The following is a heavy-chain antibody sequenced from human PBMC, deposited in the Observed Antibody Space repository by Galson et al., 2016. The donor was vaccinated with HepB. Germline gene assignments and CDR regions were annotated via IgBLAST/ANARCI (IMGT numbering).Heavy chain of an antibody. D-gene: IGHD4-23*01. CDR1: RFTFSDYV. Sequence: SLRLSCAASRFTFSDYVMSWVRQAPGKGLEWVSTITASGTYTYYADSVKGRFTISRDNSKNTLYLRMNSLRADDTAIYYCAKYRGGKSYYFDYWGQGTVVTVSS. CDR2: ITASGTYT. J-gene: IGHJ4*02. V-gene: IGHV3-23*01. CDR3: AKYRGGKSYYFDY.